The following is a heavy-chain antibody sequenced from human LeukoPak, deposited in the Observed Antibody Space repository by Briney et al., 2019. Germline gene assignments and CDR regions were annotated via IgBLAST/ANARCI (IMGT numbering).Heavy chain of an antibody. V-gene: IGHV3-7*03. D-gene: IGHD3-16*01. CDR1: GFTFSSYW. CDR2: IKHNGNVN. Sequence: GGSLRLSCAASGFTFSSYWMNWARQAPGKGLEWVASIKHNGNVNYYVDSVKGRFTISRDNAKNSLYLQMSNLRAEDTAVYFCARGGGLDVWGQGATVTVSS. CDR3: ARGGGLDV. J-gene: IGHJ6*02.